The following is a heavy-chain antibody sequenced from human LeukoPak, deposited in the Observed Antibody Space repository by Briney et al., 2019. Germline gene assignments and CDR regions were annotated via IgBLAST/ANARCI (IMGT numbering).Heavy chain of an antibody. D-gene: IGHD4-23*01. Sequence: GGSLRLSCVAAGFSVTTNGMHWVRQAPGKGLEYVSAITSNGASTYYADSAKGRFTISRDNSKNTLYPQMGSLRAEDMGVYYCARGRDSGGSDYWGQGTLVTVSS. CDR1: GFSVTTNG. V-gene: IGHV3-64*02. CDR2: ITSNGAST. J-gene: IGHJ4*02. CDR3: ARGRDSGGSDY.